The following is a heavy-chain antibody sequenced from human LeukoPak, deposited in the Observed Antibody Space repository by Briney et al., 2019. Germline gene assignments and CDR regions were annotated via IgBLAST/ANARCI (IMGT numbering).Heavy chain of an antibody. CDR1: GFTFSSCG. V-gene: IGHV3-30*18. Sequence: ARSLRLSCAASGFTFSSCGMHWVRQAPGKGLEWVAVISYDGSNKYYADSVKGRFTISRDNSKNTLYLQMNSLRAEDTAVYYCAKTFYSSSWYRIDYWGQGTLVTVSS. D-gene: IGHD6-13*01. CDR2: ISYDGSNK. CDR3: AKTFYSSSWYRIDY. J-gene: IGHJ4*02.